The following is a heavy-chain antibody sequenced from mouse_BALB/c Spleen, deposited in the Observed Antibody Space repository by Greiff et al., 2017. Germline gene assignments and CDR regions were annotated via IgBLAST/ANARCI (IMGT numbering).Heavy chain of an antibody. J-gene: IGHJ3*01. CDR1: GYTFTSYW. CDR2: INPSTGYT. Sequence: VQLQESGAELAKPGASVKMSCKASGYTFTSYWMHWVKQRPGQGLEWIGYINPSTGYTEYNQKFKDKATLTADKSSSTAYMQLSSLTSEDSAVYYCARGYGYSWFAYWGQGTLVTVSA. D-gene: IGHD1-2*01. V-gene: IGHV1-7*01. CDR3: ARGYGYSWFAY.